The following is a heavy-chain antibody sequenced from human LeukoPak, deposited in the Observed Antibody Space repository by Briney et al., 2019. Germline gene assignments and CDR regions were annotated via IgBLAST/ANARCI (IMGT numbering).Heavy chain of an antibody. V-gene: IGHV4-38-2*02. CDR2: IYHSGST. J-gene: IGHJ4*02. D-gene: IGHD5-24*01. CDR3: ARVSYNRASDY. Sequence: SETLSLTCTVSGYSISSGYYWGWIRQPPGKGLEWIGSIYHSGSTYYNPSLKSRVTISVDTSKNQFSLKLSSVTAADTAVYYCARVSYNRASDYWGQGTLVTVSS. CDR1: GYSISSGYY.